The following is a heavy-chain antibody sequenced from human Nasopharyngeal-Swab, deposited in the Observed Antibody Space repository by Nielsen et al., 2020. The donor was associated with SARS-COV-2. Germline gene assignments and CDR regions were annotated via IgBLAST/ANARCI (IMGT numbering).Heavy chain of an antibody. J-gene: IGHJ3*02. Sequence: GASLKISWKGSGYSFTSYWIGWVRQMPGKGLEWMGIIYPGDSDTRYSPSFQGQVTISADKSISTAYLQWSSLKASDTAMYYCARRTVAYCGGDCYSVAFDIWGQGTMVTVSS. D-gene: IGHD2-21*01. CDR3: ARRTVAYCGGDCYSVAFDI. CDR2: IYPGDSDT. CDR1: GYSFTSYW. V-gene: IGHV5-51*01.